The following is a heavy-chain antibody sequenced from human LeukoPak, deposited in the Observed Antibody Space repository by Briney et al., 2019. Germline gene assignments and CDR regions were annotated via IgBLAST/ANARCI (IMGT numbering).Heavy chain of an antibody. CDR1: GFTFSSYW. D-gene: IGHD1-26*01. V-gene: IGHV3-74*01. J-gene: IGHJ4*02. CDR2: IDSDGSST. Sequence: GGSLRLFCAASGFTFSSYWMYWVRQAPGKGLVWVSRIDSDGSSTRYADSVKGRFTISRDNAKNTVYLQMTSLRAEDTAMYYCAGVGATTPFDYWGQGILVTVSS. CDR3: AGVGATTPFDY.